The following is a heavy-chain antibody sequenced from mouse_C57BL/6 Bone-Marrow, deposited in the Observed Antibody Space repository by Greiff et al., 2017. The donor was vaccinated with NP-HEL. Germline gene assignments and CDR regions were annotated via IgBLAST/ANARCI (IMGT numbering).Heavy chain of an antibody. V-gene: IGHV5-6*02. CDR3: ARRGAGFPFDY. CDR1: GFTFSSYG. J-gene: IGHJ2*01. Sequence: DVMLVESGGDLVKPGGSLKLSCAASGFTFSSYGMSWVRQTPDKRLEWVATISSGGSYTYYPDSVKGRFTISRDNAKNTLYLQMSSLKSEDTAMYYCARRGAGFPFDYWGQGTTLTVSS. CDR2: ISSGGSYT.